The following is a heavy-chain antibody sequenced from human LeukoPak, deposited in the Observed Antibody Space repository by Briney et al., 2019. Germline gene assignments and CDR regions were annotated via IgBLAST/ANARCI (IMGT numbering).Heavy chain of an antibody. CDR3: ARGGYSSGYLNWFDP. CDR2: IYHSGRT. J-gene: IGHJ5*02. V-gene: IGHV4-38-2*02. D-gene: IGHD3-22*01. Sequence: SETLSLTCTVSGYSISSGYYWGWIRQPPGKGLEWIGSIYHSGRTFYNPSLKSRVTISVDTSKNQFSLKLTSVTAADTAVYYCARGGYSSGYLNWFDPWGQGTLVTVSS. CDR1: GYSISSGYY.